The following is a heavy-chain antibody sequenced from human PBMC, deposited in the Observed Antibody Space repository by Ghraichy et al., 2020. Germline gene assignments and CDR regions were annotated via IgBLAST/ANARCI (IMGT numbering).Heavy chain of an antibody. CDR1: GFTFSSYA. J-gene: IGHJ4*02. CDR3: AGDSSSWYYFDY. V-gene: IGHV3-30-3*01. Sequence: GGSLRLSCAASGFTFSSYAMHWVRQAPGKGLEWVAVISYDGSNKYYADSVKGRFTISRDNSKNTLYLKMNSLRAEDTAVYYCAGDSSSWYYFDYWGQGTLVTVSS. D-gene: IGHD6-13*01. CDR2: ISYDGSNK.